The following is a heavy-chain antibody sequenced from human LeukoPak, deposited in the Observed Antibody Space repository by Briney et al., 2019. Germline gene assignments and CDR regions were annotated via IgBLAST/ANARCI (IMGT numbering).Heavy chain of an antibody. CDR1: GFTFDNHA. J-gene: IGHJ4*02. CDR2: INWNSGSI. V-gene: IGHV3-9*01. CDR3: ARRGSSWSFDY. Sequence: GRSLRLSCAASGFTFDNHAINCVRQPPGKGPEWVSGINWNSGSIGYADSVKGRFTIARDNAKNSLYLQMNSLRAEDTALYYCARRGSSWSFDYWGQGTLVTVSS. D-gene: IGHD6-13*01.